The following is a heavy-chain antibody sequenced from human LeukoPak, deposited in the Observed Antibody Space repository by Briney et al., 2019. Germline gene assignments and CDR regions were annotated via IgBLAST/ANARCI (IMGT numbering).Heavy chain of an antibody. CDR3: ARDAQDYFDSTTSFDY. CDR1: GSTFRAYA. V-gene: IGHV3-30*04. CDR2: ISYDGSRT. D-gene: IGHD2/OR15-2a*01. J-gene: IGHJ4*02. Sequence: PGGSLRLSCAASGSTFRAYAMHWVRQAPGQGLEWVAVISYDGSRTYTADSVKGRITISRDNSEDTVYLHMNILRPEDTAVYYCARDAQDYFDSTTSFDYWGQGTLLIVSS.